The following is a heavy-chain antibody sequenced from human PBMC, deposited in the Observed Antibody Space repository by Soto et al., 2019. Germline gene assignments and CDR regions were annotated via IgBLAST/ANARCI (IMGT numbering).Heavy chain of an antibody. D-gene: IGHD5-12*01. Sequence: QLQLQESGPGLVKPSETLSLTCTVSGGSISSSSYYWGWIRQPPGKGLEWIGSIYYSGSTYYNPSLKSRVTVSVDTSKNQFSLKLSSVTAADTAVYYCARHLGWLQSPLDYWGQGTLVTVSS. CDR2: IYYSGST. CDR1: GGSISSSSYY. CDR3: ARHLGWLQSPLDY. J-gene: IGHJ4*02. V-gene: IGHV4-39*01.